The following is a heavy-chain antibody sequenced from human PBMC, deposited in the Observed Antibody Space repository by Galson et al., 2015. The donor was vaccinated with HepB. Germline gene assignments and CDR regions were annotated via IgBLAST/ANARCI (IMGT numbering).Heavy chain of an antibody. J-gene: IGHJ4*02. V-gene: IGHV3-23*01. CDR3: AKVTGSSWYALDY. Sequence: SLRLSCAASGFIFSNYAMTWVRQAAGKGLEWVSTISDRTYYADSVRGRLTISRDNSKNTLYLQINSLRAEDTAVYYCAKVTGSSWYALDYWGQGTLVTVSS. CDR2: ISDRT. D-gene: IGHD6-13*01. CDR1: GFIFSNYA.